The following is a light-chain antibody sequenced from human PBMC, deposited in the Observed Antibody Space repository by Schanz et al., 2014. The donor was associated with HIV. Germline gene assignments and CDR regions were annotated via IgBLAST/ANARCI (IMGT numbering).Light chain of an antibody. Sequence: DIQMTQSPSTLSASVGDRVTIACRASQGIGTYVNWYQHRPGKAPNLLIYGASTLQDGVPSGFSGSGSGTDFSLTITSLQPEDFATFYCQQTYTPPHTFGQG. J-gene: IGKJ5*01. CDR2: GAS. CDR1: QGIGTY. CDR3: QQTYTPPHT. V-gene: IGKV1-39*01.